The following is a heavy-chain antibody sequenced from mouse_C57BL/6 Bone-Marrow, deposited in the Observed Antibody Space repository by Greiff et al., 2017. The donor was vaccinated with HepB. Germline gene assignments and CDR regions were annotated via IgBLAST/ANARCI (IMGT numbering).Heavy chain of an antibody. CDR3: TRMNFYAMDY. CDR2: IDPETGGT. CDR1: GYTFTDYE. Sequence: QVQLQQSGAELVRPGASVTLSCKASGYTFTDYEMHWVKQTPVHGLEWIGAIDPETGGTAYNQKFKGKTILTADKSSSTAYMALRSLTSEDSAVYYYTRMNFYAMDYWGQGTSVTVSS. V-gene: IGHV1-15*01. J-gene: IGHJ4*01.